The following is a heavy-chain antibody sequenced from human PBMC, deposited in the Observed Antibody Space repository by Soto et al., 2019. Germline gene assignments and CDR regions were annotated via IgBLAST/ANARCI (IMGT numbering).Heavy chain of an antibody. CDR2: ISSSSSTI. CDR1: GFTFSSYS. Sequence: PGGSLRLSCAPSGFTFSSYSMNSVRQAPGKGQEWVSYISSSSSTIYYADSVKGQFTISRDNAKNSLYLQMNSLRAEDTAVYYCARDGEPNYYYYMDVWGKGTTVTVSS. J-gene: IGHJ6*03. V-gene: IGHV3-48*01. D-gene: IGHD7-27*01. CDR3: ARDGEPNYYYYMDV.